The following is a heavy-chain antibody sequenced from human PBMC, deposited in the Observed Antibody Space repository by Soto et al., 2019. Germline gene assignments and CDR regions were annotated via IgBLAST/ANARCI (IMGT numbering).Heavy chain of an antibody. Sequence: EVQLVESGGGLVQPGRSLRLSCAASGFTFDDYAMHWVRQAPGKGLEWVSGISWNSGSIGYADSVKGRFTISRDNAKNSLYLQMNSLRAEDTALYYCAKDGTAASGGYSDYWGQGTLVTVSS. V-gene: IGHV3-9*01. J-gene: IGHJ4*02. CDR1: GFTFDDYA. D-gene: IGHD6-13*01. CDR3: AKDGTAASGGYSDY. CDR2: ISWNSGSI.